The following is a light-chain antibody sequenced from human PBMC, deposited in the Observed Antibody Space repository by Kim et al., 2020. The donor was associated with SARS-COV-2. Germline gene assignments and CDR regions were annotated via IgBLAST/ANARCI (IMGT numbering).Light chain of an antibody. J-gene: IGKJ2*01. CDR1: QTISTW. V-gene: IGKV1-5*03. CDR2: LAS. Sequence: ASVGDRVTITCRASQTISTWLAWYQQKPGKAPNLLIYLASTLESGVPSRFIGSGSGTEFTLTIDSLQPDDFATYYCQHYSRFPYTFGQGTKVDTK. CDR3: QHYSRFPYT.